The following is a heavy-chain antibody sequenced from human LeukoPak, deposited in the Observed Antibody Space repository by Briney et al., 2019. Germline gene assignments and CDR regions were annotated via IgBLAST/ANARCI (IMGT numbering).Heavy chain of an antibody. Sequence: GGSLRLSCAASRFTFSSYAMHWVRQAPGKGLEWVAVISYDGSNKYYADSVKGRFTISRDNSKNTLYLQMNSLRAEDTAVYYCARDSEFSGSYYFDYWGQGTLVTVSS. D-gene: IGHD1-26*01. V-gene: IGHV3-30-3*01. CDR2: ISYDGSNK. CDR1: RFTFSSYA. CDR3: ARDSEFSGSYYFDY. J-gene: IGHJ4*02.